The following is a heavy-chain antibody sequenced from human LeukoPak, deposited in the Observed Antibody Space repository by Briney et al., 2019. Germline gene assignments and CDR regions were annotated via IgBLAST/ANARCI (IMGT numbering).Heavy chain of an antibody. CDR2: IYTSGST. D-gene: IGHD3-3*01. V-gene: IGHV4-4*07. Sequence: SETLSLTCTVSGGSISSYYWSWIRQPAGKGLEWIGRIYTSGSTNYNPSLKSRVTMSVDTSKNQFSLKLSSVTAADTAVYYCAGEDSYYDFWGGHSSFDYWGQGTLVTVSS. CDR1: GGSISSYY. CDR3: AGEDSYYDFWGGHSSFDY. J-gene: IGHJ4*02.